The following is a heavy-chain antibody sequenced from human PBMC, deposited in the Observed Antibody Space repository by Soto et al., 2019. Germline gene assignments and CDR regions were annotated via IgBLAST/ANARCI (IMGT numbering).Heavy chain of an antibody. CDR2: VSGGGGST. V-gene: IGHV3-23*01. Sequence: GGSLRLSCAASGFTLSSNGMHWVRQAPGKGLEWVSTVSGGGGSTYYADSVKGRFTISRDNSGNTVYLQMNSLNAGDTALYYCAKTESFNGYYNAFDSWGQGTRVTVSS. J-gene: IGHJ4*02. CDR1: GFTLSSNG. CDR3: AKTESFNGYYNAFDS. D-gene: IGHD3-9*01.